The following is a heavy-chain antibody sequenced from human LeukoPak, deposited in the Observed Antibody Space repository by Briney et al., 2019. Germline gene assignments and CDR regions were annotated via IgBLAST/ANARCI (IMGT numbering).Heavy chain of an antibody. D-gene: IGHD5-18*01. CDR1: GYTFTSYY. Sequence: GASVKVSCKASGYTFTSYYMHWVRQAPGQGLEWMGIINPSGGSTSYAQKFQGRVTMTEDTSTDTAYMELSSLRSEDTAVYYCATAVDTVMVHPYFDYWGQGTLVTVSS. CDR2: INPSGGST. CDR3: ATAVDTVMVHPYFDY. V-gene: IGHV1-46*01. J-gene: IGHJ4*02.